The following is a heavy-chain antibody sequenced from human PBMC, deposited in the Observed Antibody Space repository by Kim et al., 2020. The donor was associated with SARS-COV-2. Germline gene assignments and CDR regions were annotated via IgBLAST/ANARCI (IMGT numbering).Heavy chain of an antibody. CDR1: GFTFSNAW. CDR3: TTGEKWLAPADAFDI. Sequence: GGSLRLSCAASGFTFSNAWMSWVRQAPGKGLEWVGRIKIKTDGGTTDYAAPVKGRFTISRDDSKNTLYLQMNSLKTEDTAVYYCTTGEKWLAPADAFDIWGQGTMVTVSS. J-gene: IGHJ3*02. V-gene: IGHV3-15*01. CDR2: IKIKTDGGTT. D-gene: IGHD6-19*01.